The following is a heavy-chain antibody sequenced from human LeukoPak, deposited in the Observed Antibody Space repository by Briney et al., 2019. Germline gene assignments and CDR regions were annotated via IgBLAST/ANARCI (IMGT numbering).Heavy chain of an antibody. CDR1: GGSVTDYY. Sequence: SETLSLTCTVSGGSVTDYYWSWIRQSPGKGLEWIGYIYCTGTSYNPSLKSRVTISADTSKNQFSLKLISVTAADTAVYYCASRKLGNDYWGQGTLVTVSS. CDR2: IYCTGT. D-gene: IGHD7-27*01. J-gene: IGHJ4*02. V-gene: IGHV4-59*02. CDR3: ASRKLGNDY.